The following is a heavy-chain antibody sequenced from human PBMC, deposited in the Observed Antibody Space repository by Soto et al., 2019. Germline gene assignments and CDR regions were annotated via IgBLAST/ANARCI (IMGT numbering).Heavy chain of an antibody. Sequence: QVQLVQSGAEVKKPGSSVKVSCKASGGTFSSYAISWVRQAPGQGLEWMGGIIPIFGTANYAQKFQGRVTITADECASTAYMELSSLRSEDTAVYYCARDTLSPPQFGELLYRMGGMWFDPWGQGTLVTVSS. D-gene: IGHD3-10*01. V-gene: IGHV1-69*01. CDR2: IIPIFGTA. CDR1: GGTFSSYA. CDR3: ARDTLSPPQFGELLYRMGGMWFDP. J-gene: IGHJ5*02.